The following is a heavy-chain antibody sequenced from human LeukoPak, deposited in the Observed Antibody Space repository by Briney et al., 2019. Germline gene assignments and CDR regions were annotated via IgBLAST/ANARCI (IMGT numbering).Heavy chain of an antibody. Sequence: GGSLRLSRAASGFTFSTYSMNWVRQAPGKGLEWVSSISTSSSYIYYADSVKGRFTISRDNAKNSLYLQLNSLRAEDTAVYYCARWGTRDSFDIWGQGTMVTVSS. CDR2: ISTSSSYI. D-gene: IGHD3-16*01. CDR3: ARWGTRDSFDI. CDR1: GFTFSTYS. V-gene: IGHV3-21*01. J-gene: IGHJ3*02.